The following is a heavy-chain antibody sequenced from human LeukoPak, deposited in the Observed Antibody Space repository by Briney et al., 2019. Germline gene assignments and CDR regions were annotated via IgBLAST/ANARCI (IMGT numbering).Heavy chain of an antibody. CDR1: GYSISSGYY. CDR3: ARGGSFYYDSSGYPGKNWFDP. Sequence: SETLSLTCSVSGYSISSGYYWDWIRQPPGKGLEWIASIYHRGKSYYNPSLESTVTMSVGTTKNPSSLKLSSVTAADTAVYYCARGGSFYYDSSGYPGKNWFDPWGQGTLVTVSS. J-gene: IGHJ5*02. CDR2: IYHRGKS. D-gene: IGHD3-22*01. V-gene: IGHV4-38-2*02.